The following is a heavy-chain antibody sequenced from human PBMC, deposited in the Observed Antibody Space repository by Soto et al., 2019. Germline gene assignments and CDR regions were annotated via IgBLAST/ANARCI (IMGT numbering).Heavy chain of an antibody. D-gene: IGHD3-22*01. J-gene: IGHJ4*01. V-gene: IGHV1-69*04. CDR2: IIPILGIA. Sequence: SVKVSCKASGGTFSSYAFSWVRQAPGQGLEWMGRIIPILGIANYAQKFQGRVTITADKSTSTAYMELSSLRSEDTAVYYCARASYYYDSSGYYWFDYWG. CDR3: ARASYYYDSSGYYWFDY. CDR1: GGTFSSYA.